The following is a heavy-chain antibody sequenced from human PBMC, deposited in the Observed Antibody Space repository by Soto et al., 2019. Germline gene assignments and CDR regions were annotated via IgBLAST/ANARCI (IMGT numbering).Heavy chain of an antibody. CDR2: INHSGSS. V-gene: IGHV4-34*01. D-gene: IGHD3-22*01. J-gene: IGHJ5*02. CDR3: ARRYYYDSSGYRNWFDP. CDR1: GGSFSGYY. Sequence: SETLSLTCAVYGGSFSGYYWGCIRQPPGKGLERIVEINHSGSSNYNPSLKSRGTISVDTSKNQCSLKLSSVTAADPAVYYCARRYYYDSSGYRNWFDPWGQGTLVT.